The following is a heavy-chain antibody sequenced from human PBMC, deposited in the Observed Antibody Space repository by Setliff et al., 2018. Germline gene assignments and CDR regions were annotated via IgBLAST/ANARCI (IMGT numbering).Heavy chain of an antibody. CDR3: ARGTAMDH. J-gene: IGHJ4*02. D-gene: IGHD5-18*01. Sequence: SLRLSCAASGLTFSTYWMNWVRQAPGKGLEWVANINHAGSDKYYVDSVKGRFTISRDNAKNSLYLQMNSLRAEDTAVYYCARGTAMDHWGQGTLVTVSS. CDR1: GLTFSTYW. CDR2: INHAGSDK. V-gene: IGHV3-7*03.